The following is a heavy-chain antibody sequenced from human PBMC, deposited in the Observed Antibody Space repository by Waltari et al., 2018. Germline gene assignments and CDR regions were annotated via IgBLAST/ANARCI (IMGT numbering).Heavy chain of an antibody. Sequence: QVQLQESGPGLVKPSQTLSLTCTVSGASISSGGYYWRWLRQHPGKGLEWIGYIYYSGSTYYNPSLKSLVTISVDTSKNQFSLKLSSVTAADTAVYYCARVMIPQYYFDYWGQGTLVTVSS. D-gene: IGHD3-22*01. V-gene: IGHV4-31*01. CDR2: IYYSGST. CDR1: GASISSGGYY. J-gene: IGHJ4*02. CDR3: ARVMIPQYYFDY.